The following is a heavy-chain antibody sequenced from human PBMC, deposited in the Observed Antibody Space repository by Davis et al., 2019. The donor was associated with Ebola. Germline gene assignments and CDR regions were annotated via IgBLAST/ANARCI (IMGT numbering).Heavy chain of an antibody. CDR1: GYTFTSYY. Sequence: AASVKVSCKASGYTFTSYYMHWVRQAPGQGLEWMGIINPSGGSTSYAQKFQGRVTMTRDTSTSTVYMELSSPRSEDTAVYYCAREIAVAGFDYWGQGTLVTVSS. CDR2: INPSGGST. CDR3: AREIAVAGFDY. D-gene: IGHD6-19*01. V-gene: IGHV1-46*01. J-gene: IGHJ4*02.